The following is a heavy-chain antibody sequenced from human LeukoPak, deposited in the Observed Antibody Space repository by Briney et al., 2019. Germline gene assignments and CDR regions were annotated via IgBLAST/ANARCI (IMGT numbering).Heavy chain of an antibody. D-gene: IGHD6-19*01. CDR2: ISYDGSNK. CDR3: ARDLEVAGTGY. V-gene: IGHV3-30*03. Sequence: GGSLRLSCAASGFSLSGYWMSWVRQAPGKGLEWVAVISYDGSNKYYADSVKGRFTISRNNSKNTLYLQMNSLRAEDTAVYYCARDLEVAGTGYWGQGTLVTVSS. CDR1: GFSLSGYW. J-gene: IGHJ4*02.